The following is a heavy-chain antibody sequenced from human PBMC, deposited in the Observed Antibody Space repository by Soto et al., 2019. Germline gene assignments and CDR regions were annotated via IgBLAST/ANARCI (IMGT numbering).Heavy chain of an antibody. Sequence: GGSLRLSCAASGFTFSSYGMHWVRQAPGKGLEWVAVISYDGSNKYYADSVKGRFTISRDNSKNTLYLQMNSLRAEDTAVYYCAKEDYELSYYYGMDVWGQGTTVTVSS. CDR3: AKEDYELSYYYGMDV. CDR2: ISYDGSNK. J-gene: IGHJ6*02. CDR1: GFTFSSYG. V-gene: IGHV3-30*18. D-gene: IGHD4-17*01.